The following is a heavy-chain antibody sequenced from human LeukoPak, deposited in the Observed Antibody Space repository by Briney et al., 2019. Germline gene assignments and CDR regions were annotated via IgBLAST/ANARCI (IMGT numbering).Heavy chain of an antibody. D-gene: IGHD3-3*01. V-gene: IGHV3-53*01. Sequence: GGSLTLFCTPSGLTVSVNHVSWARQAPGEWLEWVSVIYSYGTAYYADSVKSRFNISRDNAKNTLYLQLNRVRVEDTAVYYCASGEWPQDYWGQGTLVTVSS. CDR1: GLTVSVNH. CDR2: IYSYGTA. CDR3: ASGEWPQDY. J-gene: IGHJ4*02.